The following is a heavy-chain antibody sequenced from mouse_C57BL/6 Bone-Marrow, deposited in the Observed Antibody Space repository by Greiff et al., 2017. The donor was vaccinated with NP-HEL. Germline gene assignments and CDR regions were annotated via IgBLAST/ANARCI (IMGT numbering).Heavy chain of an antibody. CDR2: ISNGGGST. CDR3: ARHMGGY. Sequence: EVQGVESGGGLVQPGGSLKLSCAASGFTFSDYYMYWVRQTPEKRLEWVAYISNGGGSTYYPDTVKGRFTISRDNAKNTLYLQMSRLKSEDTAMYYCARHMGGYWGQGTLVTVSA. CDR1: GFTFSDYY. D-gene: IGHD1-1*02. J-gene: IGHJ3*01. V-gene: IGHV5-12*01.